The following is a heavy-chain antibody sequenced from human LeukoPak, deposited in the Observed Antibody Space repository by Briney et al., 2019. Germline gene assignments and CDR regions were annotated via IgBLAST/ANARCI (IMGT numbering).Heavy chain of an antibody. CDR2: ISAYNGNT. Sequence: ASVKVSCKASGYTFTSYGISWVRQAPGHGVEWMGWISAYNGNTNYAQKLQGRVTMTTDTATSTAYMELRSLRSDDTAVYSWASGLDYDSSGYYRCWGQGNLVTVSS. V-gene: IGHV1-18*01. J-gene: IGHJ4*02. CDR1: GYTFTSYG. CDR3: ASGLDYDSSGYYRC. D-gene: IGHD3-22*01.